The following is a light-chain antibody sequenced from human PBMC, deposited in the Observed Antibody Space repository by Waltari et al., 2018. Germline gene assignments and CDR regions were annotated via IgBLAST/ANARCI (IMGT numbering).Light chain of an antibody. CDR3: SSYTSSSTWV. CDR1: SSDVGGYHY. J-gene: IGLJ3*02. Sequence: QSALTQPASVSGSPGQSITISCTGTSSDVGGYHYVSWYQQHPAKAPKRMIYDVSKRPSGVSNRFSGSKSGNTASLTISGLQAEDEADYYCSSYTSSSTWVFGGGTKLTVL. CDR2: DVS. V-gene: IGLV2-14*01.